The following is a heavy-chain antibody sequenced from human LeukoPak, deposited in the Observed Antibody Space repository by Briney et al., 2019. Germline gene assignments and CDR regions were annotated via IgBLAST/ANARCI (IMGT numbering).Heavy chain of an antibody. Sequence: GRSLRLSCAPSVFTFSNDGMHCVGRAPSTGVEGGAGIAYVVINKYYADSGKGRFTISRDDCNNTLYLTMNSLRAENTAPYSGAKDYVGRYSSDWYAQSWFDPWGQGTLVTVSS. CDR3: AKDYVGRYSSDWYAQSWFDP. V-gene: IGHV3-30*18. CDR1: VFTFSNDG. D-gene: IGHD6-19*01. CDR2: IAYVVINK. J-gene: IGHJ5*02.